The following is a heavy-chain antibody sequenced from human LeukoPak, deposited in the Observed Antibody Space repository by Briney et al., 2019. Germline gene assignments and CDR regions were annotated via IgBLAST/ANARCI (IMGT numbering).Heavy chain of an antibody. CDR2: INTNTGNP. V-gene: IGHV7-4-1*02. J-gene: IGHJ6*04. CDR3: ARRSMVQHLDV. Sequence: GASVKVSCKASGYTFTGYYMHWVRQAPGQGLEWMGWINTNTGNPVYAQGFTGRFVFSLDTSVSTAYLQISSLKAEDTAFYYCARRSMVQHLDVWGKGTTVTVSS. D-gene: IGHD3-10*01. CDR1: GYTFTGYY.